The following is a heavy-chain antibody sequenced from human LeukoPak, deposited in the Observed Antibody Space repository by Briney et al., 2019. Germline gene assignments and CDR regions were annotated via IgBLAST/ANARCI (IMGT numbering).Heavy chain of an antibody. D-gene: IGHD1-26*01. CDR2: INPNSGGT. CDR1: WNTFPGYY. Sequence: GASVEVFCQASWNTFPGYYMHWVRPGPGQRRGWMGWINPNSGGTNYAQKFQGRVTMTRDTSISTAYMELSRLRSDDTAVYYCARDDXXGSYYYPPYDYWGQGTLVTV. CDR3: ARDDXXGSYYYPPYDY. J-gene: IGHJ4*02. V-gene: IGHV1-2*02.